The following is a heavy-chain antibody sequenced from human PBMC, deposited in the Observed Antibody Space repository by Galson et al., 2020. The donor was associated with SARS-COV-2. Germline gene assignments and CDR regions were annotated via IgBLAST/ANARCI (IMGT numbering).Heavy chain of an antibody. V-gene: IGHV1-8*01. CDR3: ARDFPSYGYYYCGMDG. D-gene: IGHD5-18*01. CDR2: MNPNSGNT. J-gene: IGHJ6*02. Sequence: ASVKVSCKASGYTFTSYDINWVRQATGQGLEWMGWMNPNSGNTGYAQKFQGRVTMTRNTSISTAYMELSSLRSEDTAVYYCARDFPSYGYYYCGMDGWGQGTTVSVS. CDR1: GYTFTSYD.